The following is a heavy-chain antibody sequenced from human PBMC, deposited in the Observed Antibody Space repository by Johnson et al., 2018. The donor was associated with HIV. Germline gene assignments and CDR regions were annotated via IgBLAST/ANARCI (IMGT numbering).Heavy chain of an antibody. Sequence: LVESGGGLVKPGGSLRLSCAASGFTFSNAWMSWVRQAPGKGLEWVSGISWNSGNIGYADSVKGRFTISRDNAKNSLYLQMNSLRAEDTALYYCAKDIEPYDSSGTDLDAFDIWGQGTMVTVSS. V-gene: IGHV3-9*01. D-gene: IGHD3-22*01. CDR3: AKDIEPYDSSGTDLDAFDI. J-gene: IGHJ3*02. CDR1: GFTFSNAW. CDR2: ISWNSGNI.